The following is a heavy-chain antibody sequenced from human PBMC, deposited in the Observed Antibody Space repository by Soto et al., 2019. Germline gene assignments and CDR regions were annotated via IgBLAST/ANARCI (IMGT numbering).Heavy chain of an antibody. J-gene: IGHJ4*02. CDR3: SGGVGDAF. CDR2: INQDGSEK. V-gene: IGHV3-7*04. D-gene: IGHD1-26*01. CDR1: ESTVSRDW. Sequence: EVHLVESGGGLVQTGGSLRLSCAIFESTVSRDWMNWVRQAPGKGLEWVAHINQDGSEKYYVDSVKGRFTISRDNAKKSLYLQMNSLGPADTAFYDWSGGVGDAFGGQGALVTVSS.